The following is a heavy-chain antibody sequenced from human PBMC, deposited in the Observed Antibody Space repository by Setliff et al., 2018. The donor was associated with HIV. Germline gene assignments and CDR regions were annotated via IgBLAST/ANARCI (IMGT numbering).Heavy chain of an antibody. CDR2: INPNNGGT. CDR3: TRSTTAD. CDR1: GYTFTDYY. Sequence: GASVKVSCKASGYTFTDYYIHWVRQAPGQGLEWMGRINPNNGGTNYAQKFQGRVTMTRDTSISTAYMELRMLTSDDTAIYYCTRSTTADWGQGTMVTVSS. D-gene: IGHD4-17*01. J-gene: IGHJ4*02. V-gene: IGHV1-2*06.